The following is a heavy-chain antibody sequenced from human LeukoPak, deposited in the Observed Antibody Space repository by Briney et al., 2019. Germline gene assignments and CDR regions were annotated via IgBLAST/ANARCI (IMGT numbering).Heavy chain of an antibody. V-gene: IGHV3-21*01. J-gene: IGHJ3*02. CDR1: GFTFSSYS. D-gene: IGHD3-22*01. Sequence: PGGSLRLSCAASGFTFSSYSMNWVRQAPGKGLEWVSSISSSSSYIYYADSVKGRFTISRDNAKNSLYLQMNSLRAEDTAVYYCARAYDSSGYYLVDAFDIWGQGTMVTVSS. CDR3: ARAYDSSGYYLVDAFDI. CDR2: ISSSSSYI.